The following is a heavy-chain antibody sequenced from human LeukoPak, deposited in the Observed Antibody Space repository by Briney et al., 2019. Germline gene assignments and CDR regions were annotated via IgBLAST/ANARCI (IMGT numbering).Heavy chain of an antibody. CDR3: AKDLCSSTSCYSREDWFDP. Sequence: FTNYYMHWVRQAPGQGLEWMGIINPSGGSTSYAQKFQGRVTMTRDTSTNTVYMELSSLRSEDTAVYYCAKDLCSSTSCYSREDWFDPWGQGTLVTVSS. CDR1: FTNYY. CDR2: INPSGGST. J-gene: IGHJ5*02. V-gene: IGHV1-46*01. D-gene: IGHD2-2*02.